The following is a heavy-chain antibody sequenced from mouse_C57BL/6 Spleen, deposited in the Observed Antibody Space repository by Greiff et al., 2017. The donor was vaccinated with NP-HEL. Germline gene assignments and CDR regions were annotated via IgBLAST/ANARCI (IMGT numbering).Heavy chain of an antibody. CDR1: GFTFSDYG. CDR2: ISSGSSTI. Sequence: EVQLVESGGGLVKPGGSLKLSCAASGFTFSDYGMHWVRQAPEKGLEWVAYISSGSSTIYYADTVKGRFTISRDNAKNTLFLQMTSLRSEDTAMYYCARRQGNSWYFDVWGTGTTVTVSS. CDR3: ARRQGNSWYFDV. D-gene: IGHD2-1*01. J-gene: IGHJ1*03. V-gene: IGHV5-17*01.